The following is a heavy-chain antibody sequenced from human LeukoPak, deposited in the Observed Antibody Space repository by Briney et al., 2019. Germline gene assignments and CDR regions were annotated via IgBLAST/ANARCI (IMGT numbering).Heavy chain of an antibody. CDR3: ARDTFYDFWSGYPHGMDV. Sequence: GGSLRPSCAASGFTFSSYGMHWVRQAPGKGLEWVAVIWYDGSNKYYADSVKGRFTISRDNSKNTLYLQMNSLRAEDTAVYYCARDTFYDFWSGYPHGMDVWGQGTTVTVSS. D-gene: IGHD3-3*01. CDR1: GFTFSSYG. V-gene: IGHV3-33*01. J-gene: IGHJ6*02. CDR2: IWYDGSNK.